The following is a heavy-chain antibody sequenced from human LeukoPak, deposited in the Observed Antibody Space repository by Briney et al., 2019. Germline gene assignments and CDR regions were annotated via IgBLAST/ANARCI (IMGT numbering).Heavy chain of an antibody. CDR2: IIPIFGTA. J-gene: IGHJ4*02. CDR3: ARGHLGNFWSGYYLDY. D-gene: IGHD3-3*01. V-gene: IGHV1-69*01. CDR1: GGTVSRYP. Sequence: SVKVSCKASGGTVSRYPISWVRQAPGQGLEWMGGIIPIFGTANYAQKFQGRVTITADESTSTAYMELSSLRSEDTAVYYCARGHLGNFWSGYYLDYWGQGTLVTVSS.